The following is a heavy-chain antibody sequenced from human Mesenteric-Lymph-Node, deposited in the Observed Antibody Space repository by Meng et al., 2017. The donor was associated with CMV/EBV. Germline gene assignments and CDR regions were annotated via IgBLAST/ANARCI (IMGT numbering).Heavy chain of an antibody. V-gene: IGHV3-30*19. D-gene: IGHD3-22*01. J-gene: IGHJ6*02. CDR1: GFTFSSYG. Sequence: GESLKISCAASGFTFSSYGMHWVRQAPGKGLEWVAGISYDGNNDYYLDSVKGRFTISRDNSKNTLYLQMTSLRPEDTAVYYCARDTGGGYYDTNGYYVGYGMDVWGQGTTVTVSS. CDR3: ARDTGGGYYDTNGYYVGYGMDV. CDR2: ISYDGNND.